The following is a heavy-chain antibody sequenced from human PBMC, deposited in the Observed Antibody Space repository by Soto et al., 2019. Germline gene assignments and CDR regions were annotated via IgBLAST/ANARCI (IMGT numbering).Heavy chain of an antibody. D-gene: IGHD3-22*01. CDR3: ASDYYYDSSGYSGDAFDI. CDR2: IIPIFGTA. J-gene: IGHJ3*02. CDR1: GGTFSSYA. V-gene: IGHV1-69*13. Sequence: SVKVSCKASGGTFSSYAISWVRQAPGQGLEWMGGIIPIFGTANYAQKFQGRVTITADESTSTAYMELSSLRSEDTAVYYCASDYYYDSSGYSGDAFDIWGQGTMVTVSS.